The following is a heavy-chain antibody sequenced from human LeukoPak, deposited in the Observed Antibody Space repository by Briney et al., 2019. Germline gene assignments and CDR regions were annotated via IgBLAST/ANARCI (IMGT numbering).Heavy chain of an antibody. Sequence: SETLSLTCTVSGGSISSYYWSWIRQPPGKGLEWIGYIYYSGSTNYNTSLKSRVTISVDTSKNQFSLKLSSVTAADTAVYYCARGIVGATTDYWGQGTLVTVSS. CDR3: ARGIVGATTDY. J-gene: IGHJ4*02. D-gene: IGHD1-26*01. V-gene: IGHV4-59*01. CDR1: GGSISSYY. CDR2: IYYSGST.